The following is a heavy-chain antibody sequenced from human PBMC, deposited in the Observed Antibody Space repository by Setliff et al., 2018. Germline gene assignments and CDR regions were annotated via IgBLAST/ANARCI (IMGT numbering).Heavy chain of an antibody. V-gene: IGHV4-61*02. J-gene: IGHJ6*02. CDR1: GGSISSGSYY. D-gene: IGHD5-18*01. CDR3: ARGRGYSYGSTFHYYYGMDV. Sequence: SETLSLTCNVSGGSISSGSYYWSWIRQPAGKGLEWIGRIYTSGSTNYNPSLKSRVTISVDTSKNRFSLKLSSVTAADTAVYYCARGRGYSYGSTFHYYYGMDVWGQGTTVTVSS. CDR2: IYTSGST.